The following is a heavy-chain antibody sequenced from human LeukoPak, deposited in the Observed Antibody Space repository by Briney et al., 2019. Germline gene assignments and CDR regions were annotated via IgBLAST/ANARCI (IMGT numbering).Heavy chain of an antibody. D-gene: IGHD4-23*01. J-gene: IGHJ5*02. CDR2: MYYSGST. V-gene: IGHV4-30-4*01. Sequence: SQTLSLTCTVSGGSISSGDYYWSWIRQPPGKGLEWIAYMYYSGSTYYNPSLKSRVTMSADTSKNQLSLRLTSVTAADTAVYYCARGIFYGGRNQYIWFDLWGQGTLVTVSS. CDR3: ARGIFYGGRNQYIWFDL. CDR1: GGSISSGDYY.